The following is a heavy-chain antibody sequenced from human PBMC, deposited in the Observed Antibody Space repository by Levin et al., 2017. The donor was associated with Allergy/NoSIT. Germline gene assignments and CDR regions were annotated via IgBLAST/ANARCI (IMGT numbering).Heavy chain of an antibody. Sequence: LSLTCAASGFTFSSYWMSWVRQAPGKGLEWVANIKQDGSEKYYVDSVKGRFTISRDNAKNSLYLQMNSLRAEDTAVYYCARDRIVLVPAAMRGPAPYYYYYGMDVWGQGTTVTVSS. CDR3: ARDRIVLVPAAMRGPAPYYYYYGMDV. D-gene: IGHD2-2*01. CDR1: GFTFSSYW. J-gene: IGHJ6*02. CDR2: IKQDGSEK. V-gene: IGHV3-7*01.